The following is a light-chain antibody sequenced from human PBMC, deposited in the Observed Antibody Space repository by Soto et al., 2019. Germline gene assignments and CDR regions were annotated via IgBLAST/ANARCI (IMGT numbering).Light chain of an antibody. CDR2: DNS. CDR1: SSNIGAGYD. CDR3: QSYDSSLSGSVV. Sequence: QSVLTQPPSVSGAPGQRVTISCSGSSSNIGAGYDVHWYQQLPGTAPKLLIYDNSNRPSGVPDRFSVSKSGTSASLAITGLQAEDEADYYCQSYDSSLSGSVVFGGGTKLTVL. V-gene: IGLV1-40*01. J-gene: IGLJ2*01.